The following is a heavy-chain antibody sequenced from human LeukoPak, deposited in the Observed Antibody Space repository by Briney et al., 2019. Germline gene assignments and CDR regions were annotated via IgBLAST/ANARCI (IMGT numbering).Heavy chain of an antibody. CDR2: ISGSGVDT. V-gene: IGHV3-23*01. Sequence: GGTLRLSCAASGFTFNIYGMGWVRQAPGKGLEWVSVISGSGVDTYNADSVKGRFTISRDNSKHTVFLQMNSLRAEDTAVYYCAKLTSDRTSRSGWYSGYYMDVWGKGTTVTISS. J-gene: IGHJ6*03. CDR1: GFTFNIYG. D-gene: IGHD6-19*01. CDR3: AKLTSDRTSRSGWYSGYYMDV.